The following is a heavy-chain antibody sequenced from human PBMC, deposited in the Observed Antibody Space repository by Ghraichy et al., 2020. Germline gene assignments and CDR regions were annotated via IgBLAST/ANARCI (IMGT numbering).Heavy chain of an antibody. CDR1: GFTFSSYA. J-gene: IGHJ2*01. CDR3: AKDKTGIAVTNWYFDL. D-gene: IGHD6-19*01. CDR2: ISGSGGST. Sequence: GGSLRLSCAASGFTFSSYAMSWVRQAPGNGLEWVSAISGSGGSTYYADSVKGRFTISRDNSKNTLYLQMNSLRAEDTAVYYCAKDKTGIAVTNWYFDLWGRGTLVTVSS. V-gene: IGHV3-23*01.